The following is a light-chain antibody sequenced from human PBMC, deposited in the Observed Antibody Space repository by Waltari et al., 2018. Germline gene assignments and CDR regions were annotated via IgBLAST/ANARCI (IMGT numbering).Light chain of an antibody. V-gene: IGKV1-6*01. CDR2: RAS. Sequence: IQMTQSPSSLSASVGDTVTITCQASQGIGNNLNWYQQKPGKAPKLLIYRASSFQGGIPSRLSGSGSGTDFTLTISSLQPEDFATYYCQQGYDYPFTFGPGTKLDIK. J-gene: IGKJ3*01. CDR3: QQGYDYPFT. CDR1: QGIGNN.